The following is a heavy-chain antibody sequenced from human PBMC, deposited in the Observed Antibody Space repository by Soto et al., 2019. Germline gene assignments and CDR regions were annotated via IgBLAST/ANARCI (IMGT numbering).Heavy chain of an antibody. CDR2: IYPGDSDT. Sequence: PGESLKISCKSSGYIFSKYWIGWVRQMPGKGLEWMGIIYPGDSDTRYSPSFKGQVTISADKSITTAYLQWRSLKASDTAIYYCFVYSSSPGSNFAYWGQGTLVVVSA. CDR3: FVYSSSPGSNFAY. D-gene: IGHD6-6*01. CDR1: GYIFSKYW. J-gene: IGHJ4*02. V-gene: IGHV5-51*01.